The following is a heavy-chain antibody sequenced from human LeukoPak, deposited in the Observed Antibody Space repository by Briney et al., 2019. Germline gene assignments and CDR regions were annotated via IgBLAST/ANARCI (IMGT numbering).Heavy chain of an antibody. CDR3: ARVLSIAAAGNLLNY. D-gene: IGHD6-13*01. J-gene: IGHJ4*02. Sequence: ASVKVPCKASGYTFTGDYMHWVRQAPGQGLEWMGWINPNSGGTNYAQKFQGRVTMTRDTSISTAYMGLSRLRSDDTAVYYCARVLSIAAAGNLLNYWGQGTLVTVSS. CDR1: GYTFTGDY. CDR2: INPNSGGT. V-gene: IGHV1-2*02.